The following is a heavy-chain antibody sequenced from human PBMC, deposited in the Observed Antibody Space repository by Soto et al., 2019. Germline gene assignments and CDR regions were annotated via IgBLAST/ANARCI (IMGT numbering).Heavy chain of an antibody. J-gene: IGHJ4*02. D-gene: IGHD4-4*01. CDR3: AKPHREGYSTAFFHH. V-gene: IGHV3-23*01. Sequence: EVQVLESGGGLVQPGGSLRLSCAASEFTFSTYAMSWVRQAPGKGLEWVSGISGSGGGTYYADSVKGRFTISRDNSKNTVYLQMNSLRAEDTAVYYCAKPHREGYSTAFFHHWGQGNLVTVSS. CDR2: ISGSGGGT. CDR1: EFTFSTYA.